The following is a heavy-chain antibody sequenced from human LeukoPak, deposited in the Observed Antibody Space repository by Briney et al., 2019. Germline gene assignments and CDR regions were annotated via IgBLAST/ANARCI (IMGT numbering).Heavy chain of an antibody. CDR2: IYTSGST. CDR3: ASTARQYGSGSYYHYYYYMDV. D-gene: IGHD3-10*01. J-gene: IGHJ6*03. Sequence: SQTLSLTXTVSGGSIRSGSYYWSWIRQPAGKGLEWIGRIYTSGSTNYNPSLKSRVTISVDTSKNQFSLKLSSVTAADTAVYYCASTARQYGSGSYYHYYYYMDVWGKGTTVTVSS. V-gene: IGHV4-61*02. CDR1: GGSIRSGSYY.